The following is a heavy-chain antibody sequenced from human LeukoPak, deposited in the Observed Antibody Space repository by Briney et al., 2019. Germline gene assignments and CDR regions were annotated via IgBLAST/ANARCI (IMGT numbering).Heavy chain of an antibody. CDR3: ARGPGIAAAELEGDY. V-gene: IGHV4-59*12. D-gene: IGHD6-13*01. Sequence: SETLSLTCTVSGGSISSYYWSWIRQPPGKGLEWIGYIYYSGSTNYNPSLKSRVTISVDTSKNQFSLKLSSVTAADTAVYYCARGPGIAAAELEGDYWGQGTLVTVSS. CDR2: IYYSGST. J-gene: IGHJ4*02. CDR1: GGSISSYY.